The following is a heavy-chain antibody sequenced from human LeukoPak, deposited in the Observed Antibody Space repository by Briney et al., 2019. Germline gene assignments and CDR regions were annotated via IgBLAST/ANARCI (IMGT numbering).Heavy chain of an antibody. CDR3: ARDRQSCSSSSCLVDS. V-gene: IGHV1-18*01. Sequence: ASVNVSCKASGYTFTSSGISWVRQAPGQGLEWMGWISAYNGNTNYAQNLQGRVTMTTDTSTSTAYMELRSLRSDDTAMYYCARDRQSCSSSSCLVDSWGQGTLVTVSS. J-gene: IGHJ4*02. D-gene: IGHD2-2*01. CDR2: ISAYNGNT. CDR1: GYTFTSSG.